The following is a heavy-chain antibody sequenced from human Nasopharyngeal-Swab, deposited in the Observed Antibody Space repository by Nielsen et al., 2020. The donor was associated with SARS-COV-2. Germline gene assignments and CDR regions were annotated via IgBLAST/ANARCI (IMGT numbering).Heavy chain of an antibody. Sequence: GGSLRLSGKGSGYSFTSYWIGWVRQMPGKGLEWMGIIYPGDSDTRYSPSFQGQVTISADKSISTAYLQWSSLKASDTAMYYCARPLKQWLGGDAFDIWGQGTMVTVSS. J-gene: IGHJ3*02. CDR1: GYSFTSYW. CDR2: IYPGDSDT. V-gene: IGHV5-51*01. D-gene: IGHD6-19*01. CDR3: ARPLKQWLGGDAFDI.